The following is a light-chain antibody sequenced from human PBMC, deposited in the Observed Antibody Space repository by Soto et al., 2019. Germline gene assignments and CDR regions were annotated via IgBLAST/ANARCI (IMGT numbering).Light chain of an antibody. Sequence: DIQMTQSPSSLSASVGDRATITCRASQRISSYLNWYQQKPGKAPKLLIYAASNLQSGVPSRFTGSVSGTDFTLTISSLQPEDFATYYCQQSFRTPLTFGGGTKVDIK. CDR1: QRISSY. CDR3: QQSFRTPLT. J-gene: IGKJ4*01. V-gene: IGKV1-39*01. CDR2: AAS.